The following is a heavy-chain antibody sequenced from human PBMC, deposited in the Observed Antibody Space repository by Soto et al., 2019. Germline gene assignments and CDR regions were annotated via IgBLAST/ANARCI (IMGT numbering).Heavy chain of an antibody. CDR1: GFPFSSYG. CDR3: XXXXXXXXXXXXXXS. Sequence: QVQLVESGGGVVQPGRSLRLSCAASGFPFSSYGMHWVRQVPGKGLEWAAVISDDGSKEWYADSVKGRFIISRDNSENTLXLQXXXXXXXXXXXXXXXXXXXXXXXXXXXXSWGQGTLVT. J-gene: IGHJ5*01. V-gene: IGHV3-30*03. CDR2: ISDDGSKE.